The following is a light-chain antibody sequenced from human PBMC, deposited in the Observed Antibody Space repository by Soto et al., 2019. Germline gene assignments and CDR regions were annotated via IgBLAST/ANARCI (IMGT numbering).Light chain of an antibody. Sequence: EIVLTQSPGTLSLSPGERATLSCRARQSVSSNFLAWYQQKPGQAPRLLIYGASSRATGIPDRFSGSGSGTDFTLTISRLEPEDVAVYYCQQYDSSPLTFGGGTKVEIK. J-gene: IGKJ4*01. V-gene: IGKV3-20*01. CDR2: GAS. CDR1: QSVSSNF. CDR3: QQYDSSPLT.